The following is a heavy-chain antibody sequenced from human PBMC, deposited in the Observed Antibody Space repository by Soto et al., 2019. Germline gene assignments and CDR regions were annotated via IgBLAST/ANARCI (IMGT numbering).Heavy chain of an antibody. J-gene: IGHJ5*02. CDR2: ISNSVST. D-gene: IGHD2-15*01. CDR1: VASVTTPTYY. V-gene: IGHV4-61*01. Sequence: QVQLQESGPGLVKPSETLSLTCIVSVASVTTPTYYWTWIRQPPGKGLEWIGYISNSVSTNYNPSINSRITISADTSTNQFSMKLNFVSAEDTAVYSCARRNSGGNWLAPWGQGTLVTVS. CDR3: ARRNSGGNWLAP.